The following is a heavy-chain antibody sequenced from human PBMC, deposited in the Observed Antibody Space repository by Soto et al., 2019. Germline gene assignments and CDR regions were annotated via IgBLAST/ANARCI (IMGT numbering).Heavy chain of an antibody. CDR2: IAHDAKNQ. CDR3: VRDLSIAGDF. Sequence: QELLVESGGGVVQPGRSLRLSCAATGFNFGVYGMYWVRQAPGKGLEWVSTIAHDAKNQWYSDSVKGRFIVSRDNTKNTRYLQTDSLRDADTGVYYCVRDLSIAGDFWGQGALVIVSS. V-gene: IGHV3-33*05. CDR1: GFNFGVYG. D-gene: IGHD3-16*02. J-gene: IGHJ4*02.